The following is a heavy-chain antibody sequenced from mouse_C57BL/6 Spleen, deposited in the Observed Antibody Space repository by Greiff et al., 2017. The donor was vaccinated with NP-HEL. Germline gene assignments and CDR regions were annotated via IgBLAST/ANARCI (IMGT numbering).Heavy chain of an antibody. V-gene: IGHV1-52*01. CDR1: GYTFTSYW. J-gene: IGHJ1*03. Sequence: QVQLQQPGAELVRPGSSVKLSCKASGYTFTSYWMHWVKQRPIQGLEWIGNIDPSDSETHYNQKFKDKATLTVDKYSSTAYMQLSSLTSEDSAVYYCAREGYYGNYVGYFDVWGTGTTVTVSS. D-gene: IGHD2-1*01. CDR2: IDPSDSET. CDR3: AREGYYGNYVGYFDV.